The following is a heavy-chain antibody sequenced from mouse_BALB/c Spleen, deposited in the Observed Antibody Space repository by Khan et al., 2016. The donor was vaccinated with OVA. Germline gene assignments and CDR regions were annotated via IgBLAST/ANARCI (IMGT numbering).Heavy chain of an antibody. CDR1: GFTFSRYA. CDR2: INSGGSFT. CDR3: TRQAFDDDYCLCALDC. D-gene: IGHD2-3*01. V-gene: IGHV5-9-3*01. J-gene: IGHJ4*01. Sequence: EVELVESGGGLVKPGGSLKLSCAASGFTFSRYAMSWVRQTPEKRLEWVANINSGGSFTYYPDSVKGRFTISRDKANNTLFLQMSSLRSEDTAMCYCTRQAFDDDYCLCALDCWGQGTSVTVSS.